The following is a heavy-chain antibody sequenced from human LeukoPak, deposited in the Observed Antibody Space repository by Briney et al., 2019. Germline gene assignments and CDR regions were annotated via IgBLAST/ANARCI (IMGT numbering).Heavy chain of an antibody. CDR2: ISSSSSNI. J-gene: IGHJ4*02. D-gene: IGHD3-22*01. V-gene: IGHV3-48*01. Sequence: TGGSLRLSCAASGFTFSSYSMLWVRQAPGKGLEGVSYISSSSSNIYYSDSVKGRFTTSRDNAKNSLYLQMNTLRAADTAVYYCARDRHKYNYDSGGYPPYWGQGTLVTVSS. CDR3: ARDRHKYNYDSGGYPPY. CDR1: GFTFSSYS.